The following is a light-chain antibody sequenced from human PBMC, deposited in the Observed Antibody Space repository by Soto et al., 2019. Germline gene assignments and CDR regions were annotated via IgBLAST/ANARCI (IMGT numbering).Light chain of an antibody. CDR1: ESPAYSDGITY. Sequence: DAVLTQSPLSLPVTLGQPASSACRSNESPAYSDGITYLSWLQQRPGQSPRRLIYNVSNRDSGVPDRFSGSGSGTDFTLKISGVEAEDVGIYYCMQPKGVWTFGQGNKVEI. CDR3: MQPKGVWT. CDR2: NVS. J-gene: IGKJ1*01. V-gene: IGKV2-30*01.